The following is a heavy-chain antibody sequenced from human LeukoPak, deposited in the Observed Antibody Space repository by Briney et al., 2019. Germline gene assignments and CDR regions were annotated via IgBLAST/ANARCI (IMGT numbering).Heavy chain of an antibody. V-gene: IGHV3-30*02. CDR3: ARAAVAGPFDY. CDR2: IRNDGSDK. D-gene: IGHD6-19*01. Sequence: GGSLRLSCAASGITFSSYGMHWVRQAPGKGLEWVAFIRNDGSDKYYADSVKGRFTISRDISENTLYLQMNALRAEDTAVYYCARAAVAGPFDYWGQGTLVTVSS. CDR1: GITFSSYG. J-gene: IGHJ4*02.